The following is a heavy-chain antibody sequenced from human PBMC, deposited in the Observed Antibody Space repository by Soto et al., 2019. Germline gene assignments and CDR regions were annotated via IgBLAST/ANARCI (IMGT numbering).Heavy chain of an antibody. V-gene: IGHV4-59*01. J-gene: IGHJ4*02. CDR2: IYYSGST. CDR1: GSSIRPYY. Sequence: PSETLSLTCNVSGSSIRPYYWSCIRQPPGKGLEWIGDIYYSGSTTYNPSLKSRVIMSVASSKNQVSLRLNSVTAADTAVYYCTRVGGYYGDYPNLDYWGQGALGTVSA. CDR3: TRVGGYYGDYPNLDY. D-gene: IGHD4-17*01.